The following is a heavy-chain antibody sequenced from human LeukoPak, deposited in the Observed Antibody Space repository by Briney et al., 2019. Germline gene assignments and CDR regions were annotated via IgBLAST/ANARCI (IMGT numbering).Heavy chain of an antibody. CDR2: ISNSGRTI. CDR3: ARDRTRTTVIGPDVDY. V-gene: IGHV3-11*01. CDR1: GFTFSDYY. J-gene: IGHJ4*02. Sequence: GGSLRLSCAASGFTFSDYYMSWIRQAPGKGLGWVSYISNSGRTIKYADSVKGRFTISRDNAKNSLSLHMNSLRAEDTAVYYCARDRTRTTVIGPDVDYWGQGTLVTVSS. D-gene: IGHD4-17*01.